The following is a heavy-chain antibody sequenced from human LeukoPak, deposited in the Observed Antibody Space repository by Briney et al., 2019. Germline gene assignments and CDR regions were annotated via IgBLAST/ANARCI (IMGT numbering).Heavy chain of an antibody. Sequence: SETLSLTCADHGGSFSGSYWCWIRQPPGEGLEWIGELNLSGSINYNPYTQSRATISVDTSKNQFSLKLSSVTAADTAVYYCARGLPPGSYYNGGLWGYYMDVWGKVTTVTFSS. CDR1: GGSFSGSY. D-gene: IGHD3-10*01. J-gene: IGHJ6*03. CDR2: LNLSGSI. CDR3: ARGLPPGSYYNGGLWGYYMDV. V-gene: IGHV4-34*01.